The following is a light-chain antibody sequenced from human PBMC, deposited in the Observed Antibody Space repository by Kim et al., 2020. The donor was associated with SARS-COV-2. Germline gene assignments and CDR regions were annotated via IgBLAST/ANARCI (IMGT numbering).Light chain of an antibody. V-gene: IGKV3-11*01. CDR2: DVS. CDR1: QRVGSY. CDR3: QHRSSWPLT. J-gene: IGKJ4*01. Sequence: SPGDRAPLSCRASQRVGSYLAWYQQKPGQAPSLLIYDVSNRATGIPARFSGSGSGTDFTLTISTLEPEDFAVYYCQHRSSWPLTFGGGTKVDIK.